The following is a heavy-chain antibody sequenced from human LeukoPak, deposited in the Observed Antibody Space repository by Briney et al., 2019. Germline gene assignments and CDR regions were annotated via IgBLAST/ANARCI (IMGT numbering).Heavy chain of an antibody. CDR2: IKQDGSET. V-gene: IGHV3-7*03. J-gene: IGHJ3*02. CDR3: AKDRSSGWPSAFDI. Sequence: GGSLRLSCAASGFTFSSNWMSWVRQAPGSGLEWVANIKQDGSETYYVDSVEGRFTISRDNAKNSLYLQMNSLRAEDTALYYCAKDRSSGWPSAFDIWGQGTMVTVSS. CDR1: GFTFSSNW. D-gene: IGHD6-19*01.